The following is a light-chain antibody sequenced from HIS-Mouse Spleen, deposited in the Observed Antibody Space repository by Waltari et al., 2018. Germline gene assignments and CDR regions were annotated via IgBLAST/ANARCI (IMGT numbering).Light chain of an antibody. Sequence: SYELTQPPSVSVSPGQTARITGSGDVLPKKYPYWYQQKSGQAPVLVIYEDSKRPSGIPERFSGSSSGTMATLTISGAQVEDEADYYCYSTDSSGNHRVFGGGTKLTVL. V-gene: IGLV3-10*01. J-gene: IGLJ2*01. CDR3: YSTDSSGNHRV. CDR2: EDS. CDR1: VLPKKY.